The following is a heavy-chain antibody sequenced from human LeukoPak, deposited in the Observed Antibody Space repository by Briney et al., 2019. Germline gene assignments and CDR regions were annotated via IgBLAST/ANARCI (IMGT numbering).Heavy chain of an antibody. Sequence: ASVKVSCKASGGTFSSYAISWVRQAPGQGLEWMGGIIPIFGTANYAQKFQGRVTITADKSTSTAYMELSSLRSEDTAVYYCARGRYYDFWSGYYLGPQNYYMDVWGKGTTVTVSS. J-gene: IGHJ6*03. CDR1: GGTFSSYA. CDR3: ARGRYYDFWSGYYLGPQNYYMDV. V-gene: IGHV1-69*06. CDR2: IIPIFGTA. D-gene: IGHD3-3*01.